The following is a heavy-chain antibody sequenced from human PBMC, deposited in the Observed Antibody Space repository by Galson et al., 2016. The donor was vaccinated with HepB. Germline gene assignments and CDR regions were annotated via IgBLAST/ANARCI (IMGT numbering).Heavy chain of an antibody. V-gene: IGHV3-23*01. CDR3: VQGSTAPAV. Sequence: SLRLSCAASGVTFSNYGMSWGRQQSAKGLQVVSRISRSGDSTSYAASVKGRFTMSRDTSKNTLSLQMNCLTADDTAIYYRVQGSTAPAVWGKGTTVTVSS. CDR2: ISRSGDST. J-gene: IGHJ6*04. CDR1: GVTFSNYG. D-gene: IGHD1-26*01.